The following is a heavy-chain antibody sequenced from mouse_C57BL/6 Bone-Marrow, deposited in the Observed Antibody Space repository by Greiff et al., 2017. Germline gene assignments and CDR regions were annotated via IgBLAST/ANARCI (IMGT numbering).Heavy chain of an antibody. CDR1: GYTFTHYW. V-gene: IGHV1-63*01. CDR3: ARRRYWYFDV. CDR2: IYPGGGYT. J-gene: IGHJ1*03. Sequence: QVQLQQSGAELVRPGTSVKMSCKASGYTFTHYWIGWAKQRPGHGLEWIGDIYPGGGYTNYNEKFKGKATLTADKSSSTAYMQFSSLTSEDSAIYYCARRRYWYFDVWGTGTTVTVSS.